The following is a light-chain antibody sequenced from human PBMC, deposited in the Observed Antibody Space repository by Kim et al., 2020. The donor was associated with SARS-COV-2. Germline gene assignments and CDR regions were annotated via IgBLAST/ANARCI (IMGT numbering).Light chain of an antibody. CDR3: QQCSSSIT. V-gene: IGKV3-20*01. Sequence: EIVLTQSPGTLSLSPGERATLSCRASQSVSSSYLAWYQQKPGQAPRLLIYGASSRATGSPDRFSGSGSGTDFTLTISRLEPEDFAVYYCQQCSSSITFGGGTKVDIK. CDR2: GAS. CDR1: QSVSSSY. J-gene: IGKJ4*01.